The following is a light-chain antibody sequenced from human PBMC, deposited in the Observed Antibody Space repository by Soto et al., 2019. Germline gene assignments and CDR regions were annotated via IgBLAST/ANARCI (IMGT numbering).Light chain of an antibody. CDR1: SSDVGGYNY. V-gene: IGLV2-14*01. CDR3: SSYRSNSIWV. CDR2: EVS. J-gene: IGLJ3*02. Sequence: QSALTQPASVSGSPGQSITISCTGTSSDVGGYNYVSWYQQHPGKAPKLIIYEVSNRPSGVSNRFSGSKSGNTASLTISGLQTEDEADYHCSSYRSNSIWVFGGGTKLTVL.